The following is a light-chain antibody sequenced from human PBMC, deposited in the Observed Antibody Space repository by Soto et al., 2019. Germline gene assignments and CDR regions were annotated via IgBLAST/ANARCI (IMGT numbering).Light chain of an antibody. CDR2: GAS. CDR3: QQYGSSPRT. J-gene: IGKJ1*01. Sequence: EIVLTQSPGTLSLSPGERVTLSCRASQSVSTNLAWYQQKPGQAPGVLIYGASNRATGIPDRFSGSGSGTDFTLTISGLEPEDFAGYYCQQYGSSPRTFGQGTKVEI. V-gene: IGKV3-20*01. CDR1: QSVSTN.